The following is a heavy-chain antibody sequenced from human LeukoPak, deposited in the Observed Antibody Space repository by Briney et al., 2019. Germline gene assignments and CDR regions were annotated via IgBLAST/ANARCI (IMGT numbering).Heavy chain of an antibody. CDR2: IVPIFGTA. V-gene: IGHV1-69*06. Sequence: GASVKVSCKASGYTFIGYHIQWVRQAPGQGLEWIGGIVPIFGTANYARKFQGRVTITADKSTNTAFMYLSRLRSEDTAVYYCARDSPIAHWGQGTLVTVSS. CDR1: GYTFIGYH. J-gene: IGHJ4*02. CDR3: ARDSPIAH. D-gene: IGHD6-13*01.